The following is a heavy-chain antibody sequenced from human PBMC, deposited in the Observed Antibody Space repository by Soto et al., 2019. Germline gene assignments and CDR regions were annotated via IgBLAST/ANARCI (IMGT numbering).Heavy chain of an antibody. D-gene: IGHD3-3*01. V-gene: IGHV4-34*01. CDR1: GWTFSDYS. CDR3: ARTRFDAWSHNYYCLDV. J-gene: IGHJ6*02. CDR2: ITHGGST. Sequence: SGTLSLTCGAYGWTFSDYSWTWLRQSPGKGLVWVGEITHGGSTAYNPALKSRLVMSVGTSNNQSSQRVTSVPAADAAVFYCARTRFDAWSHNYYCLDVWGQGTTVTVSS.